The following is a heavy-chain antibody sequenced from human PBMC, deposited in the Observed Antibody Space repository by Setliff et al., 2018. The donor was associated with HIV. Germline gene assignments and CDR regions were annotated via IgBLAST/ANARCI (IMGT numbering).Heavy chain of an antibody. J-gene: IGHJ4*02. D-gene: IGHD3-9*01. CDR2: VFHTGIT. CDR1: GGTIASNSHY. V-gene: IGHV4-31*03. CDR3: ARVADYDLTSYYFFDY. Sequence: SETLSLTCTVSGGTIASNSHYWGWIRQHPGKGLEWIGYVFHTGITYQNPSLESRLSMSVDTSQNRFSLRLTSVTAADTAVYYCARVADYDLTSYYFFDYWGRGTLVTVSS.